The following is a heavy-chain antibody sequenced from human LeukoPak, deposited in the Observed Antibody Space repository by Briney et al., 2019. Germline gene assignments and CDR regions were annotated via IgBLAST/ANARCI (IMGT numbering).Heavy chain of an antibody. V-gene: IGHV3-30*18. J-gene: IGHJ4*02. CDR1: GFTFSSYG. CDR2: ISYDGSNK. CDR3: AKDPAAIGYYFDY. D-gene: IGHD2-2*01. Sequence: PGGSLRLSCAASGFTFSSYGMHWVRQAPGKGLEWVAVISYDGSNKYYADSVKGRFTISRDNSKNTLYLQMNSLRAEDTAVYYCAKDPAAIGYYFDYWGQGTLVTVSS.